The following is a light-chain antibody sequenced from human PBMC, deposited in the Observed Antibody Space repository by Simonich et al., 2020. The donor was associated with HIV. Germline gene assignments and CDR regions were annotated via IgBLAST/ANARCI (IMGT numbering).Light chain of an antibody. CDR1: QDISNF. Sequence: DIQMTQSPSSLSASVGDRVTITCQASQDISNFLNWYQQKPGKAPKLLIYKASSLESGVPSTFSGSGSGTEFTLTISSLQPDDVATYYCQQYNSYSPMYTFGQGTKMEIK. V-gene: IGKV1-5*03. CDR3: QQYNSYSPMYT. J-gene: IGKJ2*01. CDR2: KAS.